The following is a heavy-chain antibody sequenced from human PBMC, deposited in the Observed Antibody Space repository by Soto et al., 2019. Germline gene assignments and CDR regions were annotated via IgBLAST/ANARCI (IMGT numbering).Heavy chain of an antibody. V-gene: IGHV3-21*01. Sequence: GGSLRLSCAASGFTFSSYSMNWVRQAPGKGLEWVSSISSSSSYIYYADSVKGRFTISRDNAKNSLYLQMNSLRAEDTAVYYCAREDYDSSGTPDYWGQGTLVTVSS. CDR3: AREDYDSSGTPDY. CDR1: GFTFSSYS. D-gene: IGHD3-22*01. CDR2: ISSSSSYI. J-gene: IGHJ4*02.